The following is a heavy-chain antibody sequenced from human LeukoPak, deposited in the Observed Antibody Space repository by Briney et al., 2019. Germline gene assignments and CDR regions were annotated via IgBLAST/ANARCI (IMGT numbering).Heavy chain of an antibody. J-gene: IGHJ6*03. CDR1: GFSFSTYW. V-gene: IGHV3-7*01. D-gene: IGHD3-16*02. CDR2: IKEDGSEK. CDR3: ARRSYRGVIGLYYYYYMDV. Sequence: GGSLRLSCVASGFSFSTYWMSWVRQAPGKGLEWVANIKEDGSEKYYVDSVKGRFTMSRDNAKNSVYLQMNRLRVEDTAVYYCARRSYRGVIGLYYYYYMDVWGKGTPVTVSS.